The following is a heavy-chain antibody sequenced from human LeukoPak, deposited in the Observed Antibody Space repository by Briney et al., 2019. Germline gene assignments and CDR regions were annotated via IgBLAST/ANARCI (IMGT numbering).Heavy chain of an antibody. D-gene: IGHD3-10*01. CDR1: GFTFNSYA. CDR2: ISGGGGST. V-gene: IGHV3-23*01. Sequence: GESLRLSCAASGFTFNSYAMTWVRQAPGKGLEWVSTISGGGGSTYYADSVKGRFTVSRDNSKNTLYLQMNSLRAEDTAVYYCASHTLIRGVTHFDYWGQGTLVTVSS. J-gene: IGHJ4*02. CDR3: ASHTLIRGVTHFDY.